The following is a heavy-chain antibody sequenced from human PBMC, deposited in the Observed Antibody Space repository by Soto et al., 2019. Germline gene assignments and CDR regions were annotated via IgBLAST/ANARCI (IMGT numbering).Heavy chain of an antibody. CDR2: IYSGGST. V-gene: IGHV3-53*01. CDR3: ARDEIAARPYYYYGMDV. D-gene: IGHD6-6*01. J-gene: IGHJ6*02. CDR1: VLTVILNY. Sequence: GGSLRLCYAASVLTVILNYKRWVRQAPGKGLEWVSVIYSGGSTYYADSVKGRFTISRDNSKNTLYLQMNSLRAEDTAVYYCARDEIAARPYYYYGMDVWGQGT.